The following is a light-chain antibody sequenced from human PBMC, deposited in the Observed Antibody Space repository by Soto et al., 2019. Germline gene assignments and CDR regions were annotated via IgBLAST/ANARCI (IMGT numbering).Light chain of an antibody. CDR2: WAS. J-gene: IGKJ4*01. CDR3: QQYHSTPLT. CDR1: QSVLYSSNNKNY. V-gene: IGKV4-1*01. Sequence: DIVMTQSPDSLAVSLGERATINCKSSQSVLYSSNNKNYLAWYQQKPGQPPKLLIYWASTRESGVPDRFSGIGSRSDFTLTIRRLQAEDVAVYYCQQYHSTPLTFGGGTKVEIK.